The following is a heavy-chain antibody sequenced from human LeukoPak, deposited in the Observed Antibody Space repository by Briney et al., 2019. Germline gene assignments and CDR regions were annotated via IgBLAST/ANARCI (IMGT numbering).Heavy chain of an antibody. Sequence: SVTVSCKASGGTFSSYAISWVRQAPGQGLEWMGGIIPIFGTANYAQKFQGRVTITADESTSTAYMELSSLRSEDTAVYYCARDLGVVGATTYPWGQGTLVTVSS. CDR2: IIPIFGTA. J-gene: IGHJ5*02. CDR1: GGTFSSYA. V-gene: IGHV1-69*13. CDR3: ARDLGVVGATTYP. D-gene: IGHD1-26*01.